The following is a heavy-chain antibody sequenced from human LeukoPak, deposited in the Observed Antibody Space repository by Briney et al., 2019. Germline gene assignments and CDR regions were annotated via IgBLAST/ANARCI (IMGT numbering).Heavy chain of an antibody. CDR2: INPSGGST. Sequence: ASVKVSCKASGYTFTSYYMHWVRQAPGQGLEWMGIINPSGGSTSYVQKFQGRVTMTEDTSTDTAYMELSSLRSEDTAVYYCATGIVGAITQPDYWGQGTLVTVSS. CDR1: GYTFTSYY. V-gene: IGHV1-46*01. CDR3: ATGIVGAITQPDY. J-gene: IGHJ4*02. D-gene: IGHD1-26*01.